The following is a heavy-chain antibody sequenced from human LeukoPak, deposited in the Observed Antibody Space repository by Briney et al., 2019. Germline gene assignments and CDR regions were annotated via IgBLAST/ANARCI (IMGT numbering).Heavy chain of an antibody. Sequence: PSETLSLTCTVSGGSISSSSYYWGWIRQPPGKGLEWIGSIYYSGSTYYNPSLKSRVTISVDTSKNQFSLKLSSVTAADTAVYYCARGWVRGTNWFDPWGQGTLVTVSS. CDR1: GGSISSSSYY. CDR2: IYYSGST. D-gene: IGHD3-10*01. J-gene: IGHJ5*02. CDR3: ARGWVRGTNWFDP. V-gene: IGHV4-39*07.